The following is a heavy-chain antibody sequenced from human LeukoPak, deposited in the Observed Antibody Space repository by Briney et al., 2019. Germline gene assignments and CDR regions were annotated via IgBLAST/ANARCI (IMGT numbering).Heavy chain of an antibody. Sequence: GGSLRLSCAASGFTFSSYGMHWVRQAPGKGLEWVAVISYDGSNKCYADSVKGRFTISRDNSKNTLYLQMNSLRAEDTAVYYCAKEGGDYYDSSGYYSEYYFDYWGQGTLVTVSS. CDR3: AKEGGDYYDSSGYYSEYYFDY. D-gene: IGHD3-22*01. J-gene: IGHJ4*02. CDR1: GFTFSSYG. V-gene: IGHV3-30*18. CDR2: ISYDGSNK.